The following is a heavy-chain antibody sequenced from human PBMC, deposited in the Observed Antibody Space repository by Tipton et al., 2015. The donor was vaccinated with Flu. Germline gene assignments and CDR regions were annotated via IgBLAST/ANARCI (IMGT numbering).Heavy chain of an antibody. Sequence: PVQPLEWISHIGSTGSPTYFADSPKGRFSVSRDNARNSVSLLLTSLRADDTAVYYCAKDRWGLGFGLQVWGQGTTVTVSS. D-gene: IGHD3-16*01. CDR2: IGSTGSPT. J-gene: IGHJ6*02. V-gene: IGHV3-48*03. CDR3: AKDRWGLGFGLQV.